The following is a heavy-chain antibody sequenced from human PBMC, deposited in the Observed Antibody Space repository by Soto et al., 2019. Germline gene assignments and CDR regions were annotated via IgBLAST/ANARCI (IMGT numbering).Heavy chain of an antibody. CDR2: IYHTGTT. CDR1: GGSIASIYH. V-gene: IGHV4-38-2*01. Sequence: PSETLSLTCAVSGGSIASIYHWAWIRQPPGRGLEWVASIYHTGTTYYHPSLKSRVTISVDTSKNQFSLKLSSVTAADTAVYYCASSSSWYIYVYWGQGTLVTVSS. J-gene: IGHJ4*02. D-gene: IGHD6-13*01. CDR3: ASSSSWYIYVY.